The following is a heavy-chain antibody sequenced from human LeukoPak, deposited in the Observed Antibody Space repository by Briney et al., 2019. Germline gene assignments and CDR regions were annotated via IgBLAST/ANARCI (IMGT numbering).Heavy chain of an antibody. D-gene: IGHD1-26*01. CDR2: VSHTGDT. J-gene: IGHJ3*01. V-gene: IGHV4-59*01. Sequence: SETLSLTCAVSGASINGYFWNWVRQTPERGLEWIGYVSHTGDTTNNPTLKSRVSITIDTSKRQISLSMTSVTAADSALYYCARDRRGSYYTFDVWGPGTIVSVS. CDR1: GASINGYF. CDR3: ARDRRGSYYTFDV.